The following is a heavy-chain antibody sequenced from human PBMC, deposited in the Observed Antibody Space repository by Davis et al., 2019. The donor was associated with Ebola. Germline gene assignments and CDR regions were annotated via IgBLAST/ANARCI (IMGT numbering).Heavy chain of an antibody. V-gene: IGHV3-48*02. CDR2: LSRDSKSK. J-gene: IGHJ4*02. D-gene: IGHD6-19*01. Sequence: GESLKISCAASGFTFSSYAMSWVRQAPGKGLEWISYLSRDSKSKYYADSVKGRFTISRDNAKNSLYLQMNSLRDEDSAVYYCARADGSAWDFEYWGQGNLVTVSS. CDR1: GFTFSSYA. CDR3: ARADGSAWDFEY.